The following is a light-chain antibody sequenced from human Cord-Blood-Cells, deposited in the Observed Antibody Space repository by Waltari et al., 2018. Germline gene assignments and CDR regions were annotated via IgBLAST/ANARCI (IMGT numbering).Light chain of an antibody. CDR1: SSDVGGYYP. CDR3: SSYTSSSTWV. J-gene: IGLJ3*02. CDR2: DVS. V-gene: IGLV2-14*01. Sequence: QSALTQPASVSGSPGQSITISCTGTSSDVGGYYPVPWYQPHPGKAPKPMIYDVSKRPSGVSNRFSGSKSGNTASLTISGLQAEDEADYYCSSYTSSSTWVFGGGTKLTVL.